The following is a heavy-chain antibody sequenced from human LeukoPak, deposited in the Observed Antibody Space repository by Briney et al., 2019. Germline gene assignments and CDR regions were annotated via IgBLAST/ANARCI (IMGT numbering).Heavy chain of an antibody. CDR2: IYTSGST. J-gene: IGHJ5*02. D-gene: IGHD3-10*01. V-gene: IGHV4-4*07. CDR1: GGSLSSYY. Sequence: SETMSLTSTVSGGSLSSYYWSWIRQPAGKGLEWIGRIYTSGSTNYNPSLKSRVTISVDTSKNQFSLKLSSVTAADTAVYYCARLYITCHLNWFDPWGQGTLVTVSS. CDR3: ARLYITCHLNWFDP.